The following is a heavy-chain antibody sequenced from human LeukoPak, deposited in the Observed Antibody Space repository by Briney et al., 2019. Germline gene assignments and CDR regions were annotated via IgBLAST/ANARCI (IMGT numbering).Heavy chain of an antibody. CDR2: IYSGGST. J-gene: IGHJ6*02. CDR1: RFTVSSNY. Sequence: GGSLGLSCAASRFTVSSNYMSWVRQAPGKGLEWVAVIYSGGSTYYADSVKGRFTISGDNSKNTLYLQMNSLRAEDTAVYYCARDNRSSWFYYYGMDVWGQGTTVTVSS. V-gene: IGHV3-66*01. D-gene: IGHD6-13*01. CDR3: ARDNRSSWFYYYGMDV.